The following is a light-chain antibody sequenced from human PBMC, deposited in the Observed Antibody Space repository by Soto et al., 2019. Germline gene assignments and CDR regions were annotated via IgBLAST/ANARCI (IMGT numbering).Light chain of an antibody. J-gene: IGKJ5*01. CDR3: LQDYNYPYT. V-gene: IGKV1-6*01. Sequence: AIHMTQSPSSLSASVGDRVTITCRATQGIRNDLGWYQQKPGKAPKLLIYAASSLQSGVPSRFRGSGSGTDFTLTISSLQPEDFETYYCLQDYNYPYTFGQGTRLEIK. CDR2: AAS. CDR1: QGIRND.